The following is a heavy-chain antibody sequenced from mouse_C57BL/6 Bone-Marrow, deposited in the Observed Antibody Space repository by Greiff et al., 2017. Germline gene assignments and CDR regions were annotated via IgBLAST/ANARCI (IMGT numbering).Heavy chain of an antibody. CDR2: IYPSDSET. CDR3: ARESYYSNHYYAMDY. V-gene: IGHV1-61*01. J-gene: IGHJ4*01. D-gene: IGHD2-5*01. Sequence: VQLQQSGAELVRPGSSVKLSCKASGYTFTSYWMDWVKQRPGQGLEWIGNIYPSDSETHYNQKFKDKATLTVDKSSSTAYMQLSSLTSEDSAVYYCARESYYSNHYYAMDYWGQGTSVTVSS. CDR1: GYTFTSYW.